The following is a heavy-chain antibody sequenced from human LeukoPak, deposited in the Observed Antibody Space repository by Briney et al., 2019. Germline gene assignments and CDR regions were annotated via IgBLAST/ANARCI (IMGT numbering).Heavy chain of an antibody. Sequence: GRSLRLSCAASGFIFSNYGIHWVRQAPGKGLEWVAVIWYDGKSKYYADPVKGRFTISRDNSKNTLYLQMNSLRAEDTAVYYCAKDGSLLSFDYWGQGTLVTVSS. CDR1: GFIFSNYG. CDR3: AKDGSLLSFDY. J-gene: IGHJ4*02. D-gene: IGHD3-10*01. CDR2: IWYDGKSK. V-gene: IGHV3-33*06.